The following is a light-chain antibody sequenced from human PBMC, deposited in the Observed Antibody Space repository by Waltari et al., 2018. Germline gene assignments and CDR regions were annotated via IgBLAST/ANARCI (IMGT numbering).Light chain of an antibody. Sequence: QSALTQTATVSGSPGQSLTIPCTGTSSDVGSYNLVSWYQPHPGKAPTLIIYDVNKRPSGVSNRFSGSKAGNTASLTISGLQAADEADYYCCSYAGSAISVFGGGTRLTVL. J-gene: IGLJ3*02. CDR1: SSDVGSYNL. CDR2: DVN. CDR3: CSYAGSAISV. V-gene: IGLV2-23*02.